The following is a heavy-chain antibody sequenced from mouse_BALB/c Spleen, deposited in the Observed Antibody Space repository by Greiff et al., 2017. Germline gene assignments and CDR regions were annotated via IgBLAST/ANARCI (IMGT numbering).Heavy chain of an antibody. V-gene: IGHV5-6-5*01. CDR3: ARDDYDGAY. J-gene: IGHJ3*01. D-gene: IGHD2-4*01. CDR1: GFTFSSYA. CDR2: ISSGGST. Sequence: EVQGVESGGGLVKPGGSLKLSCAASGFTFSSYAMSWVRQTPEKRLEWVASISSGGSTYYPDSVKGRFTISRDNARNILYLQMSSLRSEDTAMYYCARDDYDGAYWGQGTLVTVSA.